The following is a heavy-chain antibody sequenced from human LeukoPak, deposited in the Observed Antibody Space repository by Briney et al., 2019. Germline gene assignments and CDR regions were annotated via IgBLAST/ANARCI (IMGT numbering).Heavy chain of an antibody. CDR3: ARAGGTYYGIAFDI. Sequence: GGALRLSCVASGFTFSNYWMSWVRQAPGKGLEWVANIKQDGSEKYYVDSVKGRFTISRDNAKNSLYLQMNSLRAEDTAVYYCARAGGTYYGIAFDIWGQGTLVTVSS. J-gene: IGHJ4*02. CDR1: GFTFSNYW. CDR2: IKQDGSEK. D-gene: IGHD1-26*01. V-gene: IGHV3-7*01.